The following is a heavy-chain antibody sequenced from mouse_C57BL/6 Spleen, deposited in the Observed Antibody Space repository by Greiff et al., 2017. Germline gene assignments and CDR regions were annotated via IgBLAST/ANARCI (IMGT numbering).Heavy chain of an antibody. CDR3: AKNSKKYDYDFGY. D-gene: IGHD2-4*01. CDR1: GFSLTSYG. V-gene: IGHV2-5*01. Sequence: QVQLQQSGPGLVQPSQCLSITCTASGFSLTSYGVHWVRQSPGKGLEWLGVIWRGGSTDYNAAFMSRLSITKDNSKSQVFFKMNSLQTDDTAIYYCAKNSKKYDYDFGYWGQGTTLTVSS. CDR2: IWRGGST. J-gene: IGHJ2*01.